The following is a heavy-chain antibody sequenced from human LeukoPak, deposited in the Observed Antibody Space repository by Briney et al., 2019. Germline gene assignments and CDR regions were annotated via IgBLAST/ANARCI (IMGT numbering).Heavy chain of an antibody. D-gene: IGHD6-13*01. CDR2: IYPNIGGT. Sequence: ASVKVSCKASGYTFTGYHMHWVRQAPGQGLEWMGWIYPNIGGTNYAQKFQGRVTMTRDTSISTAYMELSRLRSDDTAVYYCARDRSSSWYDGDYMDVWGKGTTVTISS. J-gene: IGHJ6*03. CDR1: GYTFTGYH. V-gene: IGHV1-2*02. CDR3: ARDRSSSWYDGDYMDV.